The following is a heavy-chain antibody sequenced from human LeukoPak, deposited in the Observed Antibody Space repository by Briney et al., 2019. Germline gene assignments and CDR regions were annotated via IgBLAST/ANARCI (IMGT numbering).Heavy chain of an antibody. CDR3: AKTLGKYSSYYFDY. J-gene: IGHJ4*02. CDR1: GFTFSSYA. Sequence: GGSLRLSCAASGFTFSSYAMSWVRQAPGKGLEWVSAISGSGGSTYYADSVKGRFTISRDNSKNTLYLQMNSMRAEDTAVYYCAKTLGKYSSYYFDYWGQGTLVTVSS. D-gene: IGHD5-18*01. V-gene: IGHV3-23*01. CDR2: ISGSGGST.